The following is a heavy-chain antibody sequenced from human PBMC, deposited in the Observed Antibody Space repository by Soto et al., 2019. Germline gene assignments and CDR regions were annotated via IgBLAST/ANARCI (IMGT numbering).Heavy chain of an antibody. D-gene: IGHD2-2*01. CDR1: GFSVTNNY. CDR3: ARGLVVPAPIIAYHYNTMDV. V-gene: IGHV3-53*01. J-gene: IGHJ6*02. CDR2: IYSGGRT. Sequence: GGSLRLSCAASGFSVTNNYMNWVRQAPGKGLEWVSVIYSGGRTFYSESVKGRFTVSRDISTNTLYLQMNSLRPDDTAVYYCARGLVVPAPIIAYHYNTMDVWGQGTRVTV.